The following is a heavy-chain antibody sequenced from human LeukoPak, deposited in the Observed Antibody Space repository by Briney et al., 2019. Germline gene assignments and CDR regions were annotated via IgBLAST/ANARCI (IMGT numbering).Heavy chain of an antibody. CDR3: ARDRSLSVAGTFDF. D-gene: IGHD6-19*01. CDR1: GFTFSNYM. CDR2: SNAAGSPV. J-gene: IGHJ4*02. Sequence: PGGSLRLTCTGSGFTFSNYMMNWVRQAPGKGLEWISYSNAAGSPVSYAESVQGRLTISRDNAKNSLYLEMNSLRDDDTAVYYCARDRSLSVAGTFDFWGQGSLVTVSS. V-gene: IGHV3-48*03.